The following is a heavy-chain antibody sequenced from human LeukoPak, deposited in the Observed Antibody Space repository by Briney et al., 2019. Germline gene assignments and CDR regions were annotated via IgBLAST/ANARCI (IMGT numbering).Heavy chain of an antibody. CDR1: GGSISSGGYY. D-gene: IGHD2-2*01. J-gene: IGHJ4*02. CDR2: IYYSGST. Sequence: PSETLSLTCTVSGGSISSGGYYWSWIRQHPGKGLEWIGYIYYSGSTYYNPSLKSRVTISVDTSKNQFSLKLSSVTAADTAVYYCARGARYCSSTSCYAGIGLYYFDYWGQGTLVTVSS. V-gene: IGHV4-31*03. CDR3: ARGARYCSSTSCYAGIGLYYFDY.